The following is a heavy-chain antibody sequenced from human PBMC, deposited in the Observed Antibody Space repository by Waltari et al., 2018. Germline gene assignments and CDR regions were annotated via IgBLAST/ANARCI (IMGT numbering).Heavy chain of an antibody. CDR2: INHSGSP. CDR1: GGYFSGYY. CDR3: ARGGRFLEWFSDY. V-gene: IGHV4-34*01. Sequence: QVQLQQWGAGLLKPSETLSLTCAVYGGYFSGYYWSWIRQPPGKGLEWIGEINHSGSPNYNPSLKSRVTISVDTSKNQFSLKLSSVTAADTAVYYCARGGRFLEWFSDYWGQGTLVTVSS. D-gene: IGHD3-3*01. J-gene: IGHJ4*02.